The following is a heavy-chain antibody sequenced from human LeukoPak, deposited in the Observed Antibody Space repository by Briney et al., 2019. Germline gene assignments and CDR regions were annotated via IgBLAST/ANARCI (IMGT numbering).Heavy chain of an antibody. Sequence: VQPGRSLRLSCAASGFTFSSYGMHWVRQAPGKGLEYVSAISTNGGSTYYADTVKGRFTISRDNSKNTLYLQMSSLRAEDTAVYYCVKDRETYLGYYFDYWGQGTLVTVSS. CDR1: GFTFSSYG. CDR3: VKDRETYLGYYFDY. V-gene: IGHV3-64D*06. D-gene: IGHD1-26*01. CDR2: ISTNGGST. J-gene: IGHJ4*02.